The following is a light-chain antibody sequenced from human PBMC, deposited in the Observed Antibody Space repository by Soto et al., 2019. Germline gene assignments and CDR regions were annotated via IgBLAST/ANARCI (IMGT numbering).Light chain of an antibody. CDR1: QSISRW. Sequence: DIPMTQSPSTLSASVGDRVTITCRASQSISRWVAWYQQKPWKAPKLLIYDASSLESGVPSRFSGSGSGTEFTLPILSLQPDDFATYYCQQYNHYYTFGQGNQLEIK. V-gene: IGKV1-5*01. CDR2: DAS. J-gene: IGKJ2*01. CDR3: QQYNHYYT.